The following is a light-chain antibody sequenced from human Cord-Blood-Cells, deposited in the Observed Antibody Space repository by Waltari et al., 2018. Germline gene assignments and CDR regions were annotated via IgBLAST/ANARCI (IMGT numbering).Light chain of an antibody. Sequence: QSALTQPASVSGSPGQSITISCTGTSSDVGGYNYVSWYQQHPGKAPKLMIYDVSNRPSGFSKRFSGSKLGNTASLTISGLQAEDEADYYCSSYTSSSTLVFGGGTKLTVL. CDR1: SSDVGGYNY. CDR2: DVS. CDR3: SSYTSSSTLV. V-gene: IGLV2-14*01. J-gene: IGLJ2*01.